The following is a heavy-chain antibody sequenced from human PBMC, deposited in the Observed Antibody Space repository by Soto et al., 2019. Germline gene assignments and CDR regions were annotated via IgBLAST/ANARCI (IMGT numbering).Heavy chain of an antibody. CDR3: APLSVSLSGPYGIHV. J-gene: IGHJ6*02. Sequence: PSETLSLTCTVSGGSVSSSDYYWAWIRQPPGKGLEWIGSMLYSGLTYYNPSLKSRVPLSVDTSKNQFSVRLNSVTASDTAVYYCAPLSVSLSGPYGIHVWGQGTTVTVSS. CDR1: GGSVSSSDYY. CDR2: MLYSGLT. V-gene: IGHV4-39*01. D-gene: IGHD2-15*01.